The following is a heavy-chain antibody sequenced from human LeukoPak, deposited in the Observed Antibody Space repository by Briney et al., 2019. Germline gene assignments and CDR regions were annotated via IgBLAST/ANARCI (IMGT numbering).Heavy chain of an antibody. Sequence: GSLRLSCTASGFTFGDYAMSWFRQAPGKGLEWVGFIRSKAYGGTTEYAASVKGRFTISRDNAKNSLYLQMNSLRAEDTAVYYCARSFLSGWSLHLFDKWGQGTLVTVSS. V-gene: IGHV3-49*03. D-gene: IGHD6-19*01. CDR2: IRSKAYGGTT. J-gene: IGHJ4*02. CDR1: GFTFGDYA. CDR3: ARSFLSGWSLHLFDK.